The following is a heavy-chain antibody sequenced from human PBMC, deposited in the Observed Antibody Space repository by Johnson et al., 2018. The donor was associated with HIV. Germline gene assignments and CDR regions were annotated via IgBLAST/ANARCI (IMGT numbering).Heavy chain of an antibody. Sequence: MQLVESGGGLIQPGGSLRFSCAASGFTVISNYMSWVRQAPGKGLEWVSVIYSGGSTYYADSVKGRFTISRDNSKNTLCLQMNSRRAEDTAVYYCAASGYYYDSSGYFAFDIWGQGTMVTVS. CDR2: IYSGGST. J-gene: IGHJ3*02. CDR1: GFTVISNY. V-gene: IGHV3-53*01. D-gene: IGHD3-22*01. CDR3: AASGYYYDSSGYFAFDI.